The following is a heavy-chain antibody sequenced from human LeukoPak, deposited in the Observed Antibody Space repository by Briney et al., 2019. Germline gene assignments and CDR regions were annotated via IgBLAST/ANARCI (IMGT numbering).Heavy chain of an antibody. CDR3: ARTSSYRVETNVGFDY. J-gene: IGHJ4*02. CDR1: GGSVSSRSFY. CDR2: IYYSGST. Sequence: PSETLSLTCTVSGGSVSSRSFYCSWIRQPPGKGLEWIGYIYYSGSTSYNPSLKSRVTISVDTSKNQFSLKLSSVTAADTAVYYCARTSSYRVETNVGFDYWGQGALVTVSS. D-gene: IGHD4-23*01. V-gene: IGHV4-61*01.